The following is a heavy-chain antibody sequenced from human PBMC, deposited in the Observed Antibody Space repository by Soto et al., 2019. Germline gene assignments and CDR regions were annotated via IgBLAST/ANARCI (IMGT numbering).Heavy chain of an antibody. Sequence: GGSLRLSCAASGFSFGSSWMTWVRQAPGKGLEWVANIKKDGSKINYLDSVRGRFTVSRDNAKNSLYLEMNSLRAEDTALYYCARDVSPGSSSLYLDAFDIWGPGTMVTLSS. CDR2: IKKDGSKI. V-gene: IGHV3-7*05. CDR3: ARDVSPGSSSLYLDAFDI. D-gene: IGHD6-13*01. CDR1: GFSFGSSW. J-gene: IGHJ3*02.